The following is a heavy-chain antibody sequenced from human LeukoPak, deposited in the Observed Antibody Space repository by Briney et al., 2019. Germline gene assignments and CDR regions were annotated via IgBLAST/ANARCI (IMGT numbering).Heavy chain of an antibody. V-gene: IGHV4-4*07. Sequence: ASETLSLICTVSGGSIGFYFWSWIRQSAGKGLEWIGRINGNGVTNNNPSLKSRVTMSVDTSKSQFSLNLRSVTAADTSVYYCVRDELRTTYRFSWDPWGQGILVTV. CDR2: INGNGVT. D-gene: IGHD3-16*02. J-gene: IGHJ5*02. CDR3: VRDELRTTYRFSWDP. CDR1: GGSIGFYF.